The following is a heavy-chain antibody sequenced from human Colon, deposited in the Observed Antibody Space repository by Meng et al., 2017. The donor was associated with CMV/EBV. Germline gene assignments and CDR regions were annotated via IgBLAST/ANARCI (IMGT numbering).Heavy chain of an antibody. CDR2: INPITGGT. V-gene: IGHV1-2*02. CDR3: ASLSGGDFDY. D-gene: IGHD1-26*01. Sequence: GRLLQSWAGVKKPGASVKASCKASGYTFTGDFIYWVRQAPGQGLEWLGVINPITGGTNYAQKFQGRVTMTRDTSMNTAYMELSRLRSDDTAVYYCASLSGGDFDYWGQGTLVTVSS. J-gene: IGHJ4*02. CDR1: GYTFTGDF.